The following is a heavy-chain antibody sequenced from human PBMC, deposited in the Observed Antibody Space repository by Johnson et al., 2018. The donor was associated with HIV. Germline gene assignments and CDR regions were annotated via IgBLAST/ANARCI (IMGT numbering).Heavy chain of an antibody. CDR3: ARDPHSYIGDAFAI. V-gene: IGHV3-30-3*01. CDR2: ITYDGSNK. Sequence: QVQLVESGGGVVQPGRSLRLSCAASGFTFSSYAMHWVRQAPGKGLEWVAAITYDGSNKYYADSVKGRFTISRNNSKNTLYLQMNSLRAEGMAVYYCARDPHSYIGDAFAIWGQGTMVTVSS. CDR1: GFTFSSYA. J-gene: IGHJ3*02.